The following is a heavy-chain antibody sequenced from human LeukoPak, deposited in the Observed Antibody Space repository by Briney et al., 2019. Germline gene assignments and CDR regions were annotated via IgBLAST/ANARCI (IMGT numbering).Heavy chain of an antibody. J-gene: IGHJ4*02. CDR3: ARSSRVRRGGSSWYSPLLLY. V-gene: IGHV1-8*01. D-gene: IGHD6-13*01. CDR1: GYTFTSYD. CDR2: MNPNSGNT. Sequence: GASVKVSCKASGYTFTSYDINWVRQATGQGLEWVGWMNPNSGNTGYAQKFQGRVTMTRNTSISTAYMELSSLRSEDTAVYYCARSSRVRRGGSSWYSPLLLYWGQGTLVTVSS.